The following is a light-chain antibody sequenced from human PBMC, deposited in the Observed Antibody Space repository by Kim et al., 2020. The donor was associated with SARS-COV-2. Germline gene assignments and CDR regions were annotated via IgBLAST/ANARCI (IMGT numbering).Light chain of an antibody. J-gene: IGLJ2*01. CDR2: DKN. V-gene: IGLV3-19*01. CDR1: RRVSYY. Sequence: LGQTDIMMRPRARRVSYYSDSYQQKPPPPPVLVVTDKNNRPPGVPDRCSGSRAGKQASLPTTGAQAADEADYYFSTWDISGNHWVFGGGTQVTVL. CDR3: STWDISGNHWV.